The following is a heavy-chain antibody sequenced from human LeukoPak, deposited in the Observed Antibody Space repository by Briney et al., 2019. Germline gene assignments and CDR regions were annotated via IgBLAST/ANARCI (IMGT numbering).Heavy chain of an antibody. D-gene: IGHD3-22*01. CDR1: GFTFSSYG. Sequence: GGTLRLSCAASGFTFSSYGMSWVRQAPGKGLEWVSAISGSGGSTYYADSVKGRFTISRDNSKNTLYLQMNSLRAEDTAVYYCAKGPADYYDSSGPGDYWGQGTLVTVSS. CDR3: AKGPADYYDSSGPGDY. V-gene: IGHV3-23*01. CDR2: ISGSGGST. J-gene: IGHJ4*02.